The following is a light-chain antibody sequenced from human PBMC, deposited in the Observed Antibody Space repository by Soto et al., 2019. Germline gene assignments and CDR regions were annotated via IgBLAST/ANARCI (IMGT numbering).Light chain of an antibody. CDR1: SSNIGAGYD. J-gene: IGLJ3*02. Sequence: QSVLTQPPSVSGAPGQRVTISCTGSSSNIGAGYDVHWYQQLPGTAPKLLIYRNNNRPSGVPDRFSGSKSGTSASLAITGRQADDEADYYCHSYDSSLSGSVFGGGTKLTVL. CDR3: HSYDSSLSGSV. CDR2: RNN. V-gene: IGLV1-40*01.